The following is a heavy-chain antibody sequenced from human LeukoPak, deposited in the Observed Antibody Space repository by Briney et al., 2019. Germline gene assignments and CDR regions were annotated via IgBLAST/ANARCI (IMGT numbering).Heavy chain of an antibody. CDR2: IYSGGST. V-gene: IGHV3-66*02. D-gene: IGHD3-3*01. Sequence: GGSLRLSCAASGFTVSSNYMSWVRQDPGKGLEWVSVIYSGGSTYYADSVKGRVTISIDNSKNTLYLQMNSLRAEDTAVYYCARDVTIFGVVIGDYWGQGTLVTVSS. CDR3: ARDVTIFGVVIGDY. CDR1: GFTVSSNY. J-gene: IGHJ4*02.